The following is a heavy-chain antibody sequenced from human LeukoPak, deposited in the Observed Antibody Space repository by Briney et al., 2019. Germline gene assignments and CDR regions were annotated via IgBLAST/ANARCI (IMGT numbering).Heavy chain of an antibody. Sequence: GGSLRLSCAASGFTFSSNGMNWVRQAPGKGLEWVSYISATGGTIYYADSVKGRFTISRDNAKNSLYLQMNSLRVEDTALYYCARGPYSSSWYLPLGYWGQGTLVTVSS. CDR2: ISATGGTI. J-gene: IGHJ4*02. V-gene: IGHV3-48*04. D-gene: IGHD6-13*01. CDR1: GFTFSSNG. CDR3: ARGPYSSSWYLPLGY.